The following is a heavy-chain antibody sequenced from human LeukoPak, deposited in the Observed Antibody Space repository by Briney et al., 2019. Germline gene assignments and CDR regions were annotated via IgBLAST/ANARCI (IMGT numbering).Heavy chain of an antibody. V-gene: IGHV3-48*03. D-gene: IGHD2-2*01. CDR2: ISKSGRII. J-gene: IGHJ5*02. CDR3: ARELVEPAAMEFDP. Sequence: GGSLRLSCAASGFTFSNYEMNWVRQAPGKGLEWVSYISKSGRIIYYADSVKGRFIIPRDDAKNSVYLQMNSLRAEDTAHYYCARELVEPAAMEFDPWGQGTLVTVSS. CDR1: GFTFSNYE.